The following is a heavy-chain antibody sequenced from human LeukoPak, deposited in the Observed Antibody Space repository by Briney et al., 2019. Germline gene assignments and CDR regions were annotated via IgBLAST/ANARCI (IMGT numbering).Heavy chain of an antibody. CDR1: GYTFTSYA. D-gene: IGHD2-21*02. Sequence: GASVKVSCKASGYTFTSYAMHWVRQAPGQRLEWMGWINAGNGNTKYSQKFQGRVTITRDTSASTAYMELSSLRSEDTAVYYCARSHVVVTAVGAFDIWGQGTMVTVSS. J-gene: IGHJ3*02. CDR3: ARSHVVVTAVGAFDI. V-gene: IGHV1-3*01. CDR2: INAGNGNT.